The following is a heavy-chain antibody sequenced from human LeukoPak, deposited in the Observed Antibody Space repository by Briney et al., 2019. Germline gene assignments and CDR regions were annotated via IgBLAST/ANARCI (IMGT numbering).Heavy chain of an antibody. CDR1: GYSISSGYY. D-gene: IGHD1-26*01. V-gene: IGHV4-38-2*01. Sequence: SETLSLTCAVSGYSISSGYYWGWIRPPPGKGLEWIGNIYHSGSTYYNPSLKRRVNIEEDTSKNKFSLKLTSVTAADTAVYYCARRRVGFTVDYWSQGTLVTVSS. CDR3: ARRRVGFTVDY. J-gene: IGHJ4*02. CDR2: IYHSGST.